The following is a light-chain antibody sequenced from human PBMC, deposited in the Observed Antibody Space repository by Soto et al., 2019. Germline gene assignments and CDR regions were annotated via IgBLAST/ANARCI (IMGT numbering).Light chain of an antibody. J-gene: IGLJ1*01. Sequence: QSALTQPRSVSGSPGQSVTISCTGTSSDVGGYNYVSWYQHHPGKAPKLMIYDVSKRPSGVPDRFSGSKSGNTASLTISGLQAEAEADYYCCSYAGSYPFVFGTGTKLTVL. CDR3: CSYAGSYPFV. CDR1: SSDVGGYNY. CDR2: DVS. V-gene: IGLV2-11*01.